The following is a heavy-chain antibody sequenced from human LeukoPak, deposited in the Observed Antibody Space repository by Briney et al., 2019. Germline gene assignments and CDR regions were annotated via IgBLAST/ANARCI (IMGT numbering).Heavy chain of an antibody. Sequence: SRTLSLTCTVSGGSISSESDYWSWSWIRQPAGKELEWIGRISSSGSTDYNPSLKSRLTISIDTSKNQFSLKLSSVTAADTAVYYCARELSGSFSNWFDPWGQGTLVTVSS. CDR3: ARELSGSFSNWFDP. D-gene: IGHD3-10*01. V-gene: IGHV4-61*02. CDR1: GGSISSESDY. J-gene: IGHJ5*02. CDR2: ISSSGST.